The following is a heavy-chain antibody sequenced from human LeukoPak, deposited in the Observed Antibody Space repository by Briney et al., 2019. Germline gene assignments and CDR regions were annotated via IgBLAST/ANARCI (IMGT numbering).Heavy chain of an antibody. Sequence: GRSLRLSCAASGFTFSSYAMHWVRQAPGKGLEWVAVISYDGSNKYYADSVKGRFTISRDNSKNTLYLQMNSLRAEDTAVYYCARDPVEGGRYYYYYMDVWGKGTTVTVSS. CDR3: ARDPVEGGRYYYYYMDV. CDR1: GFTFSSYA. V-gene: IGHV3-30*01. D-gene: IGHD4-23*01. J-gene: IGHJ6*03. CDR2: ISYDGSNK.